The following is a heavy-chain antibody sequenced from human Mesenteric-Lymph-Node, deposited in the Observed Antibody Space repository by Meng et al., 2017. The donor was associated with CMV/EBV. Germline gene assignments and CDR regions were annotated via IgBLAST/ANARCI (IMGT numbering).Heavy chain of an antibody. CDR3: ARDNDANWYFDL. V-gene: IGHV3-30*04. Sequence: GGSLRLSCAASGFTFSSYAMHWVRQAPGKRLEWVAVISYDGSNKYYADSVKGRFTISRDNSKNTLYLQMNSLRAEDTAVYYCARDNDANWYFDLWGRGTLVTVSS. D-gene: IGHD1-1*01. J-gene: IGHJ2*01. CDR2: ISYDGSNK. CDR1: GFTFSSYA.